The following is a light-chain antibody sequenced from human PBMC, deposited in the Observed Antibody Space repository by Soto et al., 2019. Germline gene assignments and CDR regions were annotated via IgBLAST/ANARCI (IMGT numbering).Light chain of an antibody. CDR3: QQYGGSPPLYT. V-gene: IGKV3-20*01. CDR2: GAS. CDR1: QSVRSNY. J-gene: IGKJ2*01. Sequence: EIVLTQSPGTLSLSPGEEATLSCRASQSVRSNYLAWYQQRPGQAPRLLISGASSRATGISDRFSGRGSGTDFTLTISRPESEGLTVDDWQQYGGSPPLYTFGQGTKFETK.